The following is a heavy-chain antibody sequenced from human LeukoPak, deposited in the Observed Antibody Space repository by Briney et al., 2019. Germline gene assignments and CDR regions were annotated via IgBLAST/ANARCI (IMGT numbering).Heavy chain of an antibody. D-gene: IGHD1-7*01. V-gene: IGHV1-69*05. CDR1: GGSFSSYY. J-gene: IGHJ4*02. CDR3: ARSDAGNYEGGIDY. CDR2: IIPVFGMP. Sequence: SVNVSCKTSGGSFSSYYISWVRQAPEQGLEWRGGIIPVFGMPNDAQKFQGRLTLTTDESTGTAYMELGGLTSDDTAVYYCARSDAGNYEGGIDYWGQGTLVIVSP.